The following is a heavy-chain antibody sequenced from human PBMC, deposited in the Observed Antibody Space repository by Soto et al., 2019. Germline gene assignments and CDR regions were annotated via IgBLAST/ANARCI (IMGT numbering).Heavy chain of an antibody. V-gene: IGHV1-69*01. D-gene: IGHD4-17*01. CDR2: IIPVFASP. J-gene: IGHJ5*02. Sequence: QVQVVQSGAEVKKPGSSVKVSCKASGGTFSSSTISWVRQAPGQGLEWMGGIIPVFASPKYALKFQGRVTITADLSTNTAYMELGSLRSEDTAVYYCASSGSDYAHRNWFAPWGQGTLVTVSS. CDR3: ASSGSDYAHRNWFAP. CDR1: GGTFSSST.